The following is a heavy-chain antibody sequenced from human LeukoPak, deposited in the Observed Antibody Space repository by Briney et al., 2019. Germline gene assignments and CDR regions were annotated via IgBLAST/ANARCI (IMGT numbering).Heavy chain of an antibody. CDR3: ARGATSLSYFDS. CDR1: GGSISTYY. V-gene: IGHV4-59*01. CDR2: IYYSGST. Sequence: SETLSLTCTVSGGSISTYYWSWIRQPPGKGLEWIGYIYYSGSTNYNPSLKSRVTISVDTSKNQFSLKLSSVTAAATAVYYCARGATSLSYFDSRGQGTLVTVSS. D-gene: IGHD2/OR15-2a*01. J-gene: IGHJ4*02.